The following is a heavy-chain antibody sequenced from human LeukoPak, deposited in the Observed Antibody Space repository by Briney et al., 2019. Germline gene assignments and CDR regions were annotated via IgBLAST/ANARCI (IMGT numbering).Heavy chain of an antibody. CDR3: ARGKAGEESDYYYMDV. D-gene: IGHD3-16*01. CDR1: GYTFTSYG. V-gene: IGHV1-18*01. J-gene: IGHJ6*03. Sequence: ASVKVSCKASGYTFTSYGISWVRQAPGQGLERMGWISAYNGNTNYAQKLQGRVTMTTDTSTSTAYMELRSLRSDDTAVYYCARGKAGEESDYYYMDVWGKGTTVTVSS. CDR2: ISAYNGNT.